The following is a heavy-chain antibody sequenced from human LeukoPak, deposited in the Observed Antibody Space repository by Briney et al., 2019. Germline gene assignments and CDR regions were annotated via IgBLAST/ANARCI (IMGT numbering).Heavy chain of an antibody. J-gene: IGHJ6*02. Sequence: GGSLRLSCAASGFTFSSYAMHWVRQAPGKGLEWVAVISYDGSNKYYADSVKGRFTISRDNSKNTLYLQMNSLRAEDTAVYYCAKHTHSSSWCGYYYYGMDVWGQGTTVTVSS. V-gene: IGHV3-30-3*02. CDR3: AKHTHSSSWCGYYYYGMDV. CDR1: GFTFSSYA. D-gene: IGHD6-13*01. CDR2: ISYDGSNK.